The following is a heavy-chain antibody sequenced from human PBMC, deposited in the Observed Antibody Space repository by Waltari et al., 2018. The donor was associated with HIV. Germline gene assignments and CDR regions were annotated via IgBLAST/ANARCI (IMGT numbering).Heavy chain of an antibody. J-gene: IGHJ5*02. Sequence: EVRLLESGGGLVRPGGSLRLSCAASGFRFSDYNMNWVRQGPGKGLEWVASIGSLQNFIHYAYSVKGRFTVSRDNAKNSLYLQMNSLTAEDTAVYYCARGPSSGWSWFDPWGQGTLVTVSS. D-gene: IGHD6-19*01. CDR2: IGSLQNFI. CDR1: GFRFSDYN. CDR3: ARGPSSGWSWFDP. V-gene: IGHV3-21*01.